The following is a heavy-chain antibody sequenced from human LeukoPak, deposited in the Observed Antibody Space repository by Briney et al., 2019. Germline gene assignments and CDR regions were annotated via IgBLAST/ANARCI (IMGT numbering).Heavy chain of an antibody. J-gene: IGHJ4*02. V-gene: IGHV4-38-2*02. CDR2: IYHSGST. Sequence: PSETLSLTCTVSGYSISSGYYWGWIRQPPGKGLEWIGSIYHSGSTYYNPSLKSRVTISVDTSKNQFSLKLSSVTAAGTAVYYCSSGYPPKGDYWGQGTLVTVSS. CDR3: SSGYPPKGDY. CDR1: GYSISSGYY. D-gene: IGHD3-22*01.